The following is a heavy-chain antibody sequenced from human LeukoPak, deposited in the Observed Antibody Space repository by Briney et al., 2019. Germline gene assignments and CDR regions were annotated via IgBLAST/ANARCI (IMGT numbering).Heavy chain of an antibody. CDR1: VYTFTNYA. J-gene: IGHJ4*02. D-gene: IGHD5-12*01. CDR3: ARDLPADTGYETPDY. CDR2: TSAYNGNT. Sequence: ASVKVSCKTSVYTFTNYAISWVRQAPGQGLEWVGWTSAYNGNTDYAQKFQGRVTMTTDSSTSTAYMELRSLRSDDTAVYYCARDLPADTGYETPDYWGQGTLVTVSS. V-gene: IGHV1-18*01.